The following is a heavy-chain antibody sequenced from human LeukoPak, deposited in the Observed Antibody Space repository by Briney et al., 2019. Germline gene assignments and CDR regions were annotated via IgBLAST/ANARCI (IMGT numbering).Heavy chain of an antibody. CDR2: INLNSGGT. V-gene: IGHV1-2*02. CDR3: AXXXXLDWAHYYYYYMDV. Sequence: GASVKVSCKASGYTFTGYYMHWVRQAPGQGLEWVGWINLNSGGTNYAQKFQGRVTMTRDTSISTAYMELSRLRSDDTAVYFCAXXXXLDWAHYYYYYMDVWGKGTTVTVSS. CDR1: GYTFTGYY. J-gene: IGHJ6*03. D-gene: IGHD1-1*01.